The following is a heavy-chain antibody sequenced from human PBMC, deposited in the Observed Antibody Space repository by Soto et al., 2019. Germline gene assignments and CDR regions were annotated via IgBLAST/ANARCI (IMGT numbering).Heavy chain of an antibody. V-gene: IGHV1-69*01. Sequence: QVQLVQSGAEVRKPGASVKLSCTASGGTFSRHDISWVRQAPGQGLEWMGWIIPSFGTANHAQKFQGRFTIIADEATNTVYMELSSLRSEDKAMYYCARGWGYDSNDCDSAYWGQGTLVIVSS. CDR3: ARGWGYDSNDCDSAY. CDR2: IIPSFGTA. CDR1: GGTFSRHD. J-gene: IGHJ4*02. D-gene: IGHD2-21*01.